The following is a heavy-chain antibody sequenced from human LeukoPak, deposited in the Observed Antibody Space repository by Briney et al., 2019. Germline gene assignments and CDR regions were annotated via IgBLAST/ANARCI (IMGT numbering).Heavy chain of an antibody. V-gene: IGHV3-7*01. CDR3: ARDLYSSSWGYYYYYMDV. J-gene: IGHJ6*03. Sequence: GRSLRLSCAASGFTFSSYWMSWVRQAPGKGLEWVANIKQDGSEKYYVDSVKGRFTISRDNAKNSLYLQMNSLRAEDTAVYYCARDLYSSSWGYYYYYMDVWGKGTTVTISS. D-gene: IGHD6-13*01. CDR2: IKQDGSEK. CDR1: GFTFSSYW.